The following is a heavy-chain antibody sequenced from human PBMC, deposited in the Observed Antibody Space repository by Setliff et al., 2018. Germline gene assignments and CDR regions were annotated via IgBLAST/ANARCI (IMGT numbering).Heavy chain of an antibody. CDR2: IQYDGGLK. D-gene: IGHD5-18*01. J-gene: IGHJ4*02. V-gene: IGHV3-30*19. CDR1: GFILSTYG. CDR3: ARAPSVELVTIRTNSWFTY. Sequence: LRLSCAASGFILSTYGMHWVRQAPGKGLEWVAFIQYDGGLKYYADSVKGRFTFSRDNSTNTLYLQMNNLRADDSAFYYCARAPSVELVTIRTNSWFTYWGQGTLVTVSS.